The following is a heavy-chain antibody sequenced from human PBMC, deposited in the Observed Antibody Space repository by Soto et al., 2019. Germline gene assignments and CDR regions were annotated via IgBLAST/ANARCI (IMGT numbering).Heavy chain of an antibody. CDR3: ARADSGYAHGYYYYGMDV. D-gene: IGHD5-12*01. V-gene: IGHV3-48*01. CDR2: ISSSSSTI. Sequence: GGSLSLSCAASGFTFSSFSMNWDRPAPGKGIEWVSYISSSSSTIYYADSVKGRFTISRDNAKNSLYLQMNSLRAEDTAFYYCARADSGYAHGYYYYGMDVWGQGTTVTVSS. CDR1: GFTFSSFS. J-gene: IGHJ6*02.